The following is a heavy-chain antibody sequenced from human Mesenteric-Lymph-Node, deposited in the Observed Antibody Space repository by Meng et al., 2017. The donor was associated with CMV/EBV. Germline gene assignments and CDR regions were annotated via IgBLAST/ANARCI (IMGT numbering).Heavy chain of an antibody. J-gene: IGHJ4*02. D-gene: IGHD5-12*01. CDR3: ARGSGYSGYDLDY. CDR1: GYTFTSYD. Sequence: QASGYTFTSYDISWVRQATGQGLEWMGWMNPNSGNTDYAQKFQGRVTMTRNTSISTAYMELSSLGSEDTAVYYCARGSGYSGYDLDYWGQGTLVTVSS. CDR2: MNPNSGNT. V-gene: IGHV1-8*01.